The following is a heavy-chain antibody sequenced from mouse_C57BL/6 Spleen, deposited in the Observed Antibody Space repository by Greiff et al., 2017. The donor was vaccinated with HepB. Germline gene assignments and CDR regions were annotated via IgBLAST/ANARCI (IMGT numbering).Heavy chain of an antibody. CDR2: IYPGSGST. D-gene: IGHD4-1*01. V-gene: IGHV1-55*01. J-gene: IGHJ2*01. CDR3: ARPTGTLYYFDY. CDR1: GYTFTSYW. Sequence: QVQLQQPGAELVKPGASVKMSCKASGYTFTSYWITWVKQRPGQGLEWIGDIYPGSGSTNYNEKFKSKATLTVDTSSSTAYMQLSSLTSEDSAVYYCARPTGTLYYFDYWGQGTTLTVSS.